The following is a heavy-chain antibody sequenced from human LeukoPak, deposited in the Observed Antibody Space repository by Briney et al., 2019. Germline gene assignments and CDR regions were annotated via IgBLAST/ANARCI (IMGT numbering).Heavy chain of an antibody. Sequence: SVKVSCKASGGTFSSYAISWVRQAPGQGLEWMGRIIPILGMANYAQKFQGRVTITADKSTSTAYMELSSLRSEDTAVYYCARDYYDSSGSLFDYWGQGTLVTVSS. J-gene: IGHJ4*02. CDR3: ARDYYDSSGSLFDY. V-gene: IGHV1-69*04. CDR1: GGTFSSYA. D-gene: IGHD3-22*01. CDR2: IIPILGMA.